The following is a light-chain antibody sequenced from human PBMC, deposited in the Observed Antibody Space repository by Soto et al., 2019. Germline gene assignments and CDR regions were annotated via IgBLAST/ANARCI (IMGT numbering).Light chain of an antibody. CDR3: QHYYSIPWT. Sequence: DIVMTQSPDSLAVSLGERATINCKSSQSVFSNSNNKNCIAWYQQKSGQPPKLLIYWASSRESGVPDRFSGGGSGTVFTLTISSLQAEDVATYYCQHYYSIPWTFGQGTRVEIK. CDR2: WAS. CDR1: QSVFSNSNNKNC. J-gene: IGKJ1*01. V-gene: IGKV4-1*01.